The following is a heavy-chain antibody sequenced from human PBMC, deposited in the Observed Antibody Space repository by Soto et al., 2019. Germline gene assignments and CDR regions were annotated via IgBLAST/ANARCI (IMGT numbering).Heavy chain of an antibody. CDR2: INPSGGST. CDR1: GYTFTAYF. D-gene: IGHD6-6*01. J-gene: IGHJ4*02. CDR3: ARAPFSSSSFFFDY. Sequence: QVQVVQSGSEVKKPGASVKVSCKASGYTFTAYFMHWVRQAPGQGLEWIGIINPSGGSTNYAQKFQGRVAMTWDTSTRTVYMDLSSLRSDDTAVYYCARAPFSSSSFFFDYWGQGTLVTVSS. V-gene: IGHV1-46*01.